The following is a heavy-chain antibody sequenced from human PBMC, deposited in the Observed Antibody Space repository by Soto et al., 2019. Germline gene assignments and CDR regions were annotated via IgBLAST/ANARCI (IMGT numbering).Heavy chain of an antibody. Sequence: ASVKVSCKASGYTFTSYGISWVRQAPGQGLEWMGWISACNGNTNYSEHLQGRVTITRDTSAGTVYMQLSSLTSEDTAVYYCARDDSGFSGSHYIDYFNYWGQGALVTVSS. CDR1: GYTFTSYG. J-gene: IGHJ4*02. CDR2: ISACNGNT. V-gene: IGHV1-18*01. CDR3: ARDDSGFSGSHYIDYFNY. D-gene: IGHD1-26*01.